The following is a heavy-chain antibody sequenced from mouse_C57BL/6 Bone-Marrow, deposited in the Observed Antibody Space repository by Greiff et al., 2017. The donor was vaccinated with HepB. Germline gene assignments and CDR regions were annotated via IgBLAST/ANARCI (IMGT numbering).Heavy chain of an antibody. CDR2: IDPSDSYT. CDR1: GYTFTSYW. V-gene: IGHV1-50*01. D-gene: IGHD2-3*01. CDR3: ARDGYYFYYAMDY. J-gene: IGHJ4*01. Sequence: VKLQQPGAELVKPGASVKLSCKASGYTFTSYWMQWVNQRPGQGLEWIGEIDPSDSYTNYNQKFKGKATLTVDTSSSTAYMQLSSLTSEDSAVYDCARDGYYFYYAMDYWGQGTSVTVSS.